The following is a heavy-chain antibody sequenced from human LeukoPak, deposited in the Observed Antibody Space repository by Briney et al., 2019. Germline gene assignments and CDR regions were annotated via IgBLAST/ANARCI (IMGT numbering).Heavy chain of an antibody. Sequence: SETLSLTCAVYGGSFSGYYWSWIRQPPGKGLEWIGEINHSGSTNYNPSLKSRVTISVDTSKNQFSLKLSSVTAADTAVYYCARGRCSSTSCYKNSYKYYMDVWGKGTTVTVSS. V-gene: IGHV4-34*01. J-gene: IGHJ6*03. CDR1: GGSFSGYY. CDR3: ARGRCSSTSCYKNSYKYYMDV. D-gene: IGHD2-2*02. CDR2: INHSGST.